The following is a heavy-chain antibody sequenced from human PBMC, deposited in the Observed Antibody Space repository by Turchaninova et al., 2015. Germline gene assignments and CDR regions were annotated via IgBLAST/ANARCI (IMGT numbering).Heavy chain of an antibody. D-gene: IGHD6-19*01. Sequence: QVQLVQSGAEVKKPGASVKVSCKASGYTFTSYAMHWVRQAPGQRLEWMGWSNAGNGKTKYSQKCQGRVTIARDTSAITAYMGAGSLRSEDTAVYYCARDPYSSGAIQYYYGMDVWGQGTTVTVSS. CDR2: SNAGNGKT. V-gene: IGHV1-3*01. CDR1: GYTFTSYA. J-gene: IGHJ6*02. CDR3: ARDPYSSGAIQYYYGMDV.